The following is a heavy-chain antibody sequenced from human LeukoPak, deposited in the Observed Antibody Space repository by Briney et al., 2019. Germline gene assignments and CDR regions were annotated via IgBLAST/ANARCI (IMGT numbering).Heavy chain of an antibody. V-gene: IGHV4-39*01. CDR3: ARLRQDYYYDSSGSSSYFDL. J-gene: IGHJ4*02. D-gene: IGHD3-22*01. CDR1: DGSISGSSFY. Sequence: SETLSLTCSVSDGSISGSSFYWGWIRQPPGKGLEWVGSIYYSGSTHYNPSLKSRVTISVDTSMNQFSLKLNSVTAADTAVYYCARLRQDYYYDSSGSSSYFDLWGQGTLVTVSS. CDR2: IYYSGST.